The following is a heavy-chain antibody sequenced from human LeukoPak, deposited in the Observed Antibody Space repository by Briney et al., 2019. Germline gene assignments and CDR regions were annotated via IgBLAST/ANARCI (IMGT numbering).Heavy chain of an antibody. D-gene: IGHD1-26*01. CDR1: GFTVSSNY. CDR2: IYSGGST. J-gene: IGHJ4*02. Sequence: PGGSLRLSCAASGFTVSSNYMSWVRQAPGKGLEWVSVIYSGGSTYYADSVKGRFTISTDNSKNTLYLQMNSLRAEDTAVYYCARVGWELLPNYWGQGTLVTVSS. V-gene: IGHV3-53*01. CDR3: ARVGWELLPNY.